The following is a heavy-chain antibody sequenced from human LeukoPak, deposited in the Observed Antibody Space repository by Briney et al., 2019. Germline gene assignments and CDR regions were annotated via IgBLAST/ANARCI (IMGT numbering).Heavy chain of an antibody. J-gene: IGHJ5*02. V-gene: IGHV4-61*01. CDR2: IYYSGST. D-gene: IGHD5-18*01. CDR1: GGSISSGSYY. Sequence: SETLSLTCTVSGGSISSGSYYWSWIRQPPGKGLEWIGYIYYSGSTNYNPSLKSRVTISVDTSKNQFSLKLSSVTAADTAVYYCARVGGYSYGPRVGFWFDPWGQGTLVTVSS. CDR3: ARVGGYSYGPRVGFWFDP.